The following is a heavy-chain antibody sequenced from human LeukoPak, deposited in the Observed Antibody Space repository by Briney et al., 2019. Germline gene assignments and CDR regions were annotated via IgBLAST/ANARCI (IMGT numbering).Heavy chain of an antibody. Sequence: KPSETLSLTCTVACGSISSHYWSWIRQPPGKGLQWIGYTNHVGNSDFNPSLKSRVTISVDTSKNQFSLKLSSVTAADTAVYYCARHYDGRESGSFYEDHWGQGTLVIVSS. V-gene: IGHV4-59*08. CDR1: CGSISSHY. D-gene: IGHD1-26*01. CDR3: ARHYDGRESGSFYEDH. J-gene: IGHJ4*02. CDR2: TNHVGNS.